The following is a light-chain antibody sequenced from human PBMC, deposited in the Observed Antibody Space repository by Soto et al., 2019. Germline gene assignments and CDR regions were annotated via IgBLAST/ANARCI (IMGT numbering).Light chain of an antibody. Sequence: ETVLTQSPGTLSLSPGDRATLSCRGSQSVSINLAWYQQKPGQAPRLLIYGAPTSATGIPARFSGSGSGTEFTLTISSLQSQDFAVSYCQQYNNWPPTFGQGTKVDIK. V-gene: IGKV3-15*01. CDR1: QSVSIN. CDR3: QQYNNWPPT. J-gene: IGKJ1*01. CDR2: GAP.